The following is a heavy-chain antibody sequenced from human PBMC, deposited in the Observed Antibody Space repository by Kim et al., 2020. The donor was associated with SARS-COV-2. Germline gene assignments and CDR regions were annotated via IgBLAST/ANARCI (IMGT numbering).Heavy chain of an antibody. D-gene: IGHD7-27*01. J-gene: IGHJ4*02. Sequence: GGSLRLSCAASGFTFTSYAMDWVRQAPGKGLEWVAIVSYDGSHKFYTDSVKGRFTISRDNSKNMVYLEMNTLRVEDTAVYFCAGGGGPTGGCFDYWGQG. CDR1: GFTFTSYA. CDR2: VSYDGSHK. CDR3: AGGGGPTGGCFDY. V-gene: IGHV3-30*04.